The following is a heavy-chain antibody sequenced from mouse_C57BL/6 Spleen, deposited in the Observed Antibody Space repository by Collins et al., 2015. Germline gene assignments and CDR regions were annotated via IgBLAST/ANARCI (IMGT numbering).Heavy chain of an antibody. CDR3: AREDYGSKIAY. CDR1: GYTFTDYY. D-gene: IGHD1-1*01. CDR2: INPNNGGT. V-gene: IGHV1-26*01. Sequence: EVQLQQSGPELVKPGASVRISCKASGYTFTDYYMNWVKQSHGKSLEWIGDINPNNGGTSYNQKFKGKATLTVDKSSSTAYMELRSLTSEDSAVYYCAREDYGSKIAYWGQGTLVTVSA. J-gene: IGHJ3*01.